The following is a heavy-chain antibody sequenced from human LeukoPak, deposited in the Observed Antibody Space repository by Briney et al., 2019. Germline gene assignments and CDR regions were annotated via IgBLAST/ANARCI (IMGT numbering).Heavy chain of an antibody. CDR1: GDSITNSY. V-gene: IGHV4-59*08. J-gene: IGHJ5*01. CDR2: ISYGGST. D-gene: IGHD4-17*01. Sequence: PSETLSLTCTVSGDSITNSYWNWIRQPPGRGLEWIGRISYGGSTNYNPSLQSRVIISRDTSKNQFSLELTSVTAADTAIYYCAKRIIEARENGDSNWLDPWGQGTLVTVSS. CDR3: AKRIIEARENGDSNWLDP.